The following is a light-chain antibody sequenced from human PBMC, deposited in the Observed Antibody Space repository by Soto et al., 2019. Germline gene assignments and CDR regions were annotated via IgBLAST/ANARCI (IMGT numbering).Light chain of an antibody. CDR3: SSYTSSSTLGVV. J-gene: IGLJ2*01. CDR1: SSDVGGYNY. Sequence: QSALTQPASVSGSPGQSITISCTGTSSDVGGYNYVSWYQQHPGKAPKLMIYDVSNRPSGVSNRFSGSKSGNTASLTISGLQAEDEADYYCSSYTSSSTLGVVFGGGTQLNVL. V-gene: IGLV2-14*01. CDR2: DVS.